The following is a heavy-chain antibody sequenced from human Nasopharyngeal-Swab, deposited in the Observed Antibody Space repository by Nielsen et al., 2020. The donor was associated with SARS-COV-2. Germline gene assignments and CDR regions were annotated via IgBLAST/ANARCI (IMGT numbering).Heavy chain of an antibody. V-gene: IGHV4-39*01. CDR1: GGSISSSSYY. CDR2: IYYSGST. D-gene: IGHD2-21*01. J-gene: IGHJ4*01. CDR3: ARHGVPGVVVVAATDY. Sequence: ESLKISCTVSGGSISSSSYYWGWIRPPPGKGLEWIGSIYYSGSTYYNPSLKSRVTISVDTSKNQFSLKLSSVTAADTALYYCARHGVPGVVVVAATDYWGHGTLVTVSS.